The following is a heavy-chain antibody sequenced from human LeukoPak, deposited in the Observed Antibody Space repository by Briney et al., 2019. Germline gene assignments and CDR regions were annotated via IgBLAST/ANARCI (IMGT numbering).Heavy chain of an antibody. J-gene: IGHJ4*02. D-gene: IGHD4/OR15-4a*01. Sequence: GGSLRLSCAASGFTFSTYSMNWVRQAPGMGLEWVSSISSSSTYTHYADSVKGRFTISRDNTKNSLYLQMNSLRAEDTAVYYCARFEGAHYWGQGARVTVSS. CDR3: ARFEGAHY. CDR2: ISSSSTYT. V-gene: IGHV3-21*01. CDR1: GFTFSTYS.